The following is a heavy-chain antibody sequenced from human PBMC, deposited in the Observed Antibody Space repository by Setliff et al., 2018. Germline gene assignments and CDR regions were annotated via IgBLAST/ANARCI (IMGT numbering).Heavy chain of an antibody. V-gene: IGHV4-34*10. D-gene: IGHD3-16*01. J-gene: IGHJ2*01. CDR2: IMPGRDT. Sequence: PSETLSLTCAVYGDSLSGYYWSWIRQSPKKGLEWIGEIMPGRDTLYSPSLESRLTMSIDTSKSQFSLNLTSVTAADTAVYYCARPPRGGRWYFDLWGRGTLVTVSS. CDR1: GDSLSGYY. CDR3: ARPPRGGRWYFDL.